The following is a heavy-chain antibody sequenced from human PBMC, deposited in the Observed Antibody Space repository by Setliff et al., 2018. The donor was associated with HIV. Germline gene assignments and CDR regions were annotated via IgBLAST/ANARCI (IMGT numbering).Heavy chain of an antibody. CDR2: LGKSNSRM. J-gene: IGHJ5*02. CDR1: GFTFRDYS. D-gene: IGHD5-18*01. Sequence: GGSLRLSCTASGFTFRDYSMNWVRQAPGKGLEWVSYLGKSNSRMTYAGSVKGRFTISGDNAKNTLYLQMNSLTSEDTAVYYCARRHTAFDPWGQGTLVTVSS. CDR3: ARRHTAFDP. V-gene: IGHV3-48*01.